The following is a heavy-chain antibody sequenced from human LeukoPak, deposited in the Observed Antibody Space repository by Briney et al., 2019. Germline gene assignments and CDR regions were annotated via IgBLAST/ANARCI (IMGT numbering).Heavy chain of an antibody. Sequence: SETLSLTCTVSGGSISNKYWSWIRQPPGKGLEWVGYIYYSGSTNYNPSLKSRVTILVDTSKNQFSLKLSSVTAADTAVYYCARDGIEVWFGEFNRWGQGTLVTVSS. CDR2: IYYSGST. CDR3: ARDGIEVWFGEFNR. CDR1: GGSISNKY. V-gene: IGHV4-59*01. J-gene: IGHJ4*02. D-gene: IGHD3-10*01.